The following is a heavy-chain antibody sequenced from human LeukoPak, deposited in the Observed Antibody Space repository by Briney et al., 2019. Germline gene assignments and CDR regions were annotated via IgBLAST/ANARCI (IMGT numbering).Heavy chain of an antibody. Sequence: GGFLRLSCAASGFTFSGSSMHWVRQASGKGLEWVGRVKSKANSYATAYAASVKGRFTISRDDSENTAYLQMNSLKTEDTAVYYCTIDSKWGQGTQVTVSS. CDR3: TIDSK. J-gene: IGHJ4*02. V-gene: IGHV3-73*01. CDR1: GFTFSGSS. D-gene: IGHD2-21*01. CDR2: VKSKANSYAT.